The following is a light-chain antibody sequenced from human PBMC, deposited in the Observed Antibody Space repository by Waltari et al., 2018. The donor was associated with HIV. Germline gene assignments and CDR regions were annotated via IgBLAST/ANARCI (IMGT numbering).Light chain of an antibody. J-gene: IGKJ1*01. CDR2: GAA. Sequence: EMVLTQSPGTLSLSPGERATLSCRASQSVSSSYLAWYQQTPGQAPRLLIYGAASRATGIPDRFSGSGSGTDFTLTISRLEPEDFVVYYCQQYGSSPWTFGQGTKVEIK. CDR1: QSVSSSY. V-gene: IGKV3-20*01. CDR3: QQYGSSPWT.